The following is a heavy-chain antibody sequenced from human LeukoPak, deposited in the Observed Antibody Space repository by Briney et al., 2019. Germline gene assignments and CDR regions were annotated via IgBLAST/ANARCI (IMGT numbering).Heavy chain of an antibody. CDR1: GFTFRSFD. V-gene: IGHV3-23*01. J-gene: IGHJ5*02. D-gene: IGHD6-25*01. CDR3: AKERRTAGHNASDT. CDR2: ISDTGVRT. Sequence: PGGSLRLSCAASGFTFRSFDITWVRQAPGKGPQWVSAISDTGVRTFYADSVKGRFTISRDNSKNTAYLQMSSLRVGDTAVYYCAKERRTAGHNASDTWGLGTLVTVSS.